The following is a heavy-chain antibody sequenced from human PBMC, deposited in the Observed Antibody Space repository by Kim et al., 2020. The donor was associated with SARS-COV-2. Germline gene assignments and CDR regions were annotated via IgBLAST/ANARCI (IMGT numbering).Heavy chain of an antibody. CDR2: ISGSGGST. V-gene: IGHV3-23*01. D-gene: IGHD6-13*01. CDR1: GFSFITYA. Sequence: GGSLRLSCVGSGFSFITYAMSWVRQAPGKGLEYVSSISGSGGSTYYAASVQGRFTISRDNAKNTLFLQMNSLRADDAAVYYCAKHMGLSSWYAAFDIWG. CDR3: AKHMGLSSWYAAFDI. J-gene: IGHJ3*02.